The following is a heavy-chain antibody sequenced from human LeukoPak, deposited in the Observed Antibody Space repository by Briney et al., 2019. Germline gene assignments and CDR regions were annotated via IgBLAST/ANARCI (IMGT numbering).Heavy chain of an antibody. Sequence: SETLSLTCTVSGGSLFSYYWNWIRQSPGKGLEWIGFIYPNGITSYNPSLMSRGSISIATSRNQFSLRLTSVTAADTAMYYCARRPYYDSSGYHPTAGYFDLWGRGTLVTVSS. CDR1: GGSLFSYY. CDR2: IYPNGIT. J-gene: IGHJ2*01. V-gene: IGHV4-4*08. CDR3: ARRPYYDSSGYHPTAGYFDL. D-gene: IGHD3-22*01.